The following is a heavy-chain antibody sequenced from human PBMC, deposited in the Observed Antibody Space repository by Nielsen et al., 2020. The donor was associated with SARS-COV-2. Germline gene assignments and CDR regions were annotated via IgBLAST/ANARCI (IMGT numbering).Heavy chain of an antibody. D-gene: IGHD2-15*01. CDR1: GFTFSSYA. CDR3: ARGYCSGGSCYYYYYGMDV. Sequence: GESLKISCAASGFTFSSYAMHWVRQAPGKGREWVAVISYDGSNKYYANSVKGRFTISRDNSKNTLYLQMNSPRAEDTAVYYCARGYCSGGSCYYYYYGMDVWGQGTTVTVSS. V-gene: IGHV3-30*14. CDR2: ISYDGSNK. J-gene: IGHJ6*02.